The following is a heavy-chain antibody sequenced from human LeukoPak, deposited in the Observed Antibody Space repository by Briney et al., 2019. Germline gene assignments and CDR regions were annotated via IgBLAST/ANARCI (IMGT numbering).Heavy chain of an antibody. Sequence: ASVKVSCKASGYTFTSYYMHWVRQAPGQGLEWMGIINPSGGDTSYAQKFQGRLTMTRDTSTNTVYMELTSLRSDDTAVYYCARASQDYYGSGSYYRGGDAFDIWGQGTMVTVSS. J-gene: IGHJ3*02. CDR3: ARASQDYYGSGSYYRGGDAFDI. CDR1: GYTFTSYY. D-gene: IGHD3-10*01. V-gene: IGHV1-46*01. CDR2: INPSGGDT.